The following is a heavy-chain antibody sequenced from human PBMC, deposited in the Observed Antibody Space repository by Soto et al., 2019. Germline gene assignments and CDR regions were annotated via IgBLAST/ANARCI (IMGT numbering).Heavy chain of an antibody. J-gene: IGHJ6*02. Sequence: PAESLRLSCAASGFTFSNYYMSWIRQPPGKGLEWVSYISISSSYTNYADSVKGRFTISRDNAKKSLYLQMNSLRAEDTAVYYCARDLWQRLWSRYEGPTYGMDVWGQGTTVTVSS. V-gene: IGHV3-11*06. CDR3: ARDLWQRLWSRYEGPTYGMDV. CDR1: GFTFSNYY. D-gene: IGHD6-25*01. CDR2: ISISSSYT.